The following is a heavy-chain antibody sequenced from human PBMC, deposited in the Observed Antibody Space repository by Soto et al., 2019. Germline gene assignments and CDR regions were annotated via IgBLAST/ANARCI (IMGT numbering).Heavy chain of an antibody. D-gene: IGHD2-21*01. Sequence: SQTLSLTCVISVDSVSSNSAAWSWIRQSPSRGLEWLGRTYYRSKWYNDYAESVKSRITFKPDTSKNQFSLQLNSVTPEDTAVYYCARAVSIWFDPWGQGTLVTVSS. J-gene: IGHJ5*01. CDR1: VDSVSSNSAA. CDR3: ARAVSIWFDP. V-gene: IGHV6-1*01. CDR2: TYYRSKWYN.